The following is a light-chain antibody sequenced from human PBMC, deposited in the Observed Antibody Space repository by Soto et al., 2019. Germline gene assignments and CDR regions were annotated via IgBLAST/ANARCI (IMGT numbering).Light chain of an antibody. J-gene: IGLJ1*01. CDR1: SSEVGAYNY. V-gene: IGLV2-14*01. Sequence: QSALTQPASVSASPGQSITISCTGTSSEVGAYNYVSWYQQHPGKAPKLMIYEVSNRPSGVSNRFSGSKSGSTASLTISGLQAEDEADYYCSSYTSSSTLAYVFGTGTKVTVL. CDR2: EVS. CDR3: SSYTSSSTLAYV.